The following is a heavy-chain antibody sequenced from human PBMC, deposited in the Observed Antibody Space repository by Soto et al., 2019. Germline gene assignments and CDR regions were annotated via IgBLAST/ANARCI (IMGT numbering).Heavy chain of an antibody. J-gene: IGHJ6*01. D-gene: IGHD2-15*01. Sequence: GASVKVSCKSSGYTFIGFSLHWVRQAPGQGLEWMGWINPKNGDAYYAQKFQGRVTMTRDTSINTVYMELNSLKSDDTAVYYCSNGRSTVGHCGGGSCVDNNEVWGQGTTVTVSS. CDR1: GYTFIGFS. CDR2: INPKNGDA. V-gene: IGHV1-2*02. CDR3: SNGRSTVGHCGGGSCVDNNEV.